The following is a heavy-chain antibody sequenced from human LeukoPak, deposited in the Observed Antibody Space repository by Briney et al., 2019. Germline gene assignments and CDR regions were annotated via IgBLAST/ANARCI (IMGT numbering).Heavy chain of an antibody. V-gene: IGHV3-53*01. J-gene: IGHJ6*02. CDR2: IYSGGST. Sequence: GGSLRLSCAASGFTVSSNYMSWVRQAPGKGLEWVSVIYSGGSTYYADSVKGRFTISRDNSKNTLYLQMNSLGAEDTAVYYCAREAVAGTLYYYYGMDVWGQGTTVTVSS. CDR3: AREAVAGTLYYYYGMDV. CDR1: GFTVSSNY. D-gene: IGHD6-19*01.